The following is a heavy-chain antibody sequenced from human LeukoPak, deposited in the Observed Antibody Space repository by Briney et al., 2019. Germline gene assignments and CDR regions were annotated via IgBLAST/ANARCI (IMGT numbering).Heavy chain of an antibody. CDR2: IYSSGST. CDR3: ARHFKHVRSGTQPWFDP. D-gene: IGHD1-14*01. CDR1: GVSIISYY. Sequence: PSETLSLTCTVSGVSIISYYGSWIRQPPGKGLEWSGFIYSSGSTNYNPSLRGRLTISVDTSKNQFSLRLNSVTAAETAVYYCARHFKHVRSGTQPWFDPWGQGTLVTVSS. J-gene: IGHJ5*02. V-gene: IGHV4-4*09.